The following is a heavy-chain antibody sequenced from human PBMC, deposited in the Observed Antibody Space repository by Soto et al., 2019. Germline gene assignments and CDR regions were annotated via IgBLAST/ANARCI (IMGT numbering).Heavy chain of an antibody. Sequence: GESLKISCKGSGYSFTSYWIGWVRQMPGKGLEWMGIIYPGDSDTRYSPSFQGQVTISADKSISTAYLQWSSLKASDTAMYYCARAFADGSGTLSGMDVWGQGTTVTVSS. D-gene: IGHD3-10*01. CDR3: ARAFADGSGTLSGMDV. CDR2: IYPGDSDT. V-gene: IGHV5-51*01. CDR1: GYSFTSYW. J-gene: IGHJ6*02.